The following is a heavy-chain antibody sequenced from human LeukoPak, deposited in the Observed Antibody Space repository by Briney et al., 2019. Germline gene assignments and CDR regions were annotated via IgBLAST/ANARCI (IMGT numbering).Heavy chain of an antibody. V-gene: IGHV3-7*01. J-gene: IGHJ4*02. CDR1: GFSFSRTW. CDR2: IEPDGNEK. Sequence: GGSLTLSCAASGFSFSRTWMSWVRQAPGKGPEWVANIEPDGNEKGYVNSVKGRFTISRDNAKNSLSLEMNSLRAEDTAVYYCARAYYWGQGTLVTVSS. D-gene: IGHD2-21*01. CDR3: ARAYY.